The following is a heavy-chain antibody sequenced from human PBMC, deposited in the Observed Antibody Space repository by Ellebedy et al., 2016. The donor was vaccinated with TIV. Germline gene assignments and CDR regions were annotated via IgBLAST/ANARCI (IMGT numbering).Heavy chain of an antibody. CDR1: GGSISSYY. Sequence: SETLSLTCTVSGGSISSYYWSWIRQPPGKGLEWIGYIYYSGSTYYNPSLKSRVTISVDTSKNQFSLKLSSVTAADTAVYYCARHVFVGSPFYFDYWGQGTLVTVSS. D-gene: IGHD3-10*01. CDR3: ARHVFVGSPFYFDY. CDR2: IYYSGST. J-gene: IGHJ4*02. V-gene: IGHV4-59*04.